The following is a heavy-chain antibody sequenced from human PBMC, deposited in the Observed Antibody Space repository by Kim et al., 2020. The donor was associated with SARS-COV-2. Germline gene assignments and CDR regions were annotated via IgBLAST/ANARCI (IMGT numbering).Heavy chain of an antibody. CDR2: IYHSGST. D-gene: IGHD3-22*01. V-gene: IGHV4-4*02. CDR3: ARAEFPVGNLNYYDSSGYYHGAFDI. Sequence: SETLSLTCAVSGGSISSSNWWRWVRQPPGKGLEWIGEIYHSGSTNYNPSLKSRVTISVDKSKNQFSLKLSSVTAADTAVYYCARAEFPVGNLNYYDSSGYYHGAFDIWGQGTMVTVSS. J-gene: IGHJ3*02. CDR1: GGSISSSNW.